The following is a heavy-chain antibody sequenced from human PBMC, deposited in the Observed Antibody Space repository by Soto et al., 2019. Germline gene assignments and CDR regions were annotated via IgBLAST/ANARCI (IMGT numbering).Heavy chain of an antibody. V-gene: IGHV3-15*01. J-gene: IGHJ4*02. CDR1: GFTFSNAW. CDR2: IKSKTDGGTT. Sequence: LRLSCAASGFTFSNAWMSWVRQAPGKGLEWVGRIKSKTDGGTTDYAAPVKGRFTISRDDSKNTLYLQMNSLKTEDTAVYYCTTGITIFGVPRSPFDYWGQGTLVTVSS. CDR3: TTGITIFGVPRSPFDY. D-gene: IGHD3-3*01.